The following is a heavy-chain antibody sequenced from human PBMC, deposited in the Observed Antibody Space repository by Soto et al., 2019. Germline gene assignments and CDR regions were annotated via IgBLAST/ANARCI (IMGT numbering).Heavy chain of an antibody. Sequence: ASVKVSCKASGYAFTGYYMHWVRQAPGQGLEWMGWINPNSGGTNYAQKFQGWVTMTRDTSISTAYMELSRLRSDDTAVYYCARGTYYDLWSGPSYYYMDVWGKGTTVTV. D-gene: IGHD3-3*01. CDR3: ARGTYYDLWSGPSYYYMDV. J-gene: IGHJ6*03. CDR2: INPNSGGT. CDR1: GYAFTGYY. V-gene: IGHV1-2*04.